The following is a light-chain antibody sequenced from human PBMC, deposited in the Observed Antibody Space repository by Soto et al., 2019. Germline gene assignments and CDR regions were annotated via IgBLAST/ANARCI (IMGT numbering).Light chain of an antibody. Sequence: DIQMAQSPSSPSPSVGDRVTITCRASRSISDWLAWYQQKPGKAPELLIFGASNLKSGVSSRFSGSGSGTEFTLTISRLQPDDVATYYCLQYSSHSWTFGQGTKVDIK. CDR1: RSISDW. CDR3: LQYSSHSWT. CDR2: GAS. V-gene: IGKV1-5*01. J-gene: IGKJ1*01.